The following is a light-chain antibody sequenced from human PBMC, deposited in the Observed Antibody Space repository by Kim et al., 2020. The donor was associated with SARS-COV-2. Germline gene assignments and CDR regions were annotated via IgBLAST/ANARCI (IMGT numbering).Light chain of an antibody. CDR2: GAS. CDR3: QQYVDSTPIT. V-gene: IGKV3-20*01. Sequence: PGERGTVSCRARQSVSSNSVAWYQQKPGQDARLLIFGASIRATGIPDRFSGSGSVTAFTPTTSRLEPEDFAVYYCQQYVDSTPITFGQGTRLEIK. J-gene: IGKJ5*01. CDR1: QSVSSNS.